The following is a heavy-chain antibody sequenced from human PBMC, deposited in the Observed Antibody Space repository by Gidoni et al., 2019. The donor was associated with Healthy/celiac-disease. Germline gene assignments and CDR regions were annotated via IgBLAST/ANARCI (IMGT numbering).Heavy chain of an antibody. CDR2: FDPEDGET. D-gene: IGHD2-2*02. J-gene: IGHJ2*01. CDR3: ATGYCSSTSCYTVEYFDL. Sequence: QVQLVQSGAEAKKPGASVKVSCKVSGYTLTELSMHWVRQAPGKGLEWMGGFDPEDGETIYAKKFQGRVTMTEDTSTDTAYMELSSLRSEDTAVYYCATGYCSSTSCYTVEYFDLWGRGTLVTVSS. CDR1: GYTLTELS. V-gene: IGHV1-24*01.